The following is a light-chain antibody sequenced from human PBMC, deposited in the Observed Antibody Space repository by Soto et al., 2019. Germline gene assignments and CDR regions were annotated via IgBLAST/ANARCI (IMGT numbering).Light chain of an antibody. CDR2: DVS. CDR1: SSDVGTHNF. V-gene: IGLV2-14*03. Sequence: QSVLTQPASVSRSPGQSIALSCTGTSSDVGTHNFVSWYQQHPGKAPKLIIYDVSNRPSGVSDRFFGSKSGNTASLTISGLQAEDEADYYCSSLTTTNTYVFGTETKVTVL. CDR3: SSLTTTNTYV. J-gene: IGLJ1*01.